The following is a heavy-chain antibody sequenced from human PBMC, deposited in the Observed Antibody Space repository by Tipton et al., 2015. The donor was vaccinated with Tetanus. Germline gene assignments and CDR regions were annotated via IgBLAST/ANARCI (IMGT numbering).Heavy chain of an antibody. V-gene: IGHV4-59*08. D-gene: IGHD2/OR15-2a*01. CDR3: ARAAGFLGLTHDF. J-gene: IGHJ4*02. Sequence: GLVKPSETLSLTCTVSGGSMSNNYWSWIRQPPGKGLEWIAYIFHSGSTNYSPSLKSRVAISMDRSNTQFSLRLDSLTAADTAVYYCARAAGFLGLTHDFWGRGTLVSVSS. CDR1: GGSMSNNY. CDR2: IFHSGST.